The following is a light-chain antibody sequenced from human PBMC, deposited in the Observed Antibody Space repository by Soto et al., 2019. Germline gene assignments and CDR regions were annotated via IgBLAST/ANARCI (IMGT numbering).Light chain of an antibody. J-gene: IGKJ1*01. V-gene: IGKV3-15*01. CDR3: QKHNMAPPT. CDR1: QGISNY. Sequence: EIVLTHSPATLSLSPGQRATLSCRASQGISNYLAWYQQKPGQVPRLLIYGASTRPTGVPARFSGSGSGTDFTLTISSLQPEDFATYYCQKHNMAPPTFGQGTKVDI. CDR2: GAS.